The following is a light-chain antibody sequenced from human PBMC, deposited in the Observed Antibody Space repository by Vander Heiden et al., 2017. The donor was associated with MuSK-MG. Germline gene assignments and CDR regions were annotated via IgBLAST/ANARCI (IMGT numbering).Light chain of an antibody. CDR2: DVS. J-gene: IGLJ1*01. CDR3: SSYTSSSTLYV. CDR1: SSDVGGYNS. V-gene: IGLV2-14*01. Sequence: SALTQPASVSGSPGQSLTISCTGTSSDVGGYNSVSWYQQHPGKAPKLMIYDVSNRPSGISNRFSGSKSGNTASLTISGLQAEDEADYYCSSYTSSSTLYVFGTGTKVTVL.